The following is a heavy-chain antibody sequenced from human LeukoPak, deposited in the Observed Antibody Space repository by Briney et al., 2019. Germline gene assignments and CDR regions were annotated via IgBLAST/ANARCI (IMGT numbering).Heavy chain of an antibody. J-gene: IGHJ4*02. D-gene: IGHD6-13*01. CDR2: IIAGNGNT. CDR1: GYTFTSFA. V-gene: IGHV1-3*01. CDR3: ARGGSSSWPTDY. Sequence: ASVKVSCKASGYTFTSFAIHRVRQAPGQRLEWMGWIIAGNGNTKYSQKFQDRVTITRDTSAGTAYMELSSLRSEDTAVYYCARGGSSSWPTDYWGQGTLVTVSS.